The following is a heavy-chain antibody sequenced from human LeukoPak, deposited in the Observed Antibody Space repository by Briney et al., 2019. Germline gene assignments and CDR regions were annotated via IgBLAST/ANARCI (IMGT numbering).Heavy chain of an antibody. CDR2: INWNGGGT. CDR1: GFTFDDYG. Sequence: PGGSLRLSCAASGFTFDDYGMTWVRQAPGEGLEWVSAINWNGGGTGYADSVKGRYTISRDNAKKSLHLQMNSLRAEDTALYYCARVVLPNEYYFDYWGQGTLVTVSS. J-gene: IGHJ4*02. CDR3: ARVVLPNEYYFDY. V-gene: IGHV3-20*04. D-gene: IGHD2-8*02.